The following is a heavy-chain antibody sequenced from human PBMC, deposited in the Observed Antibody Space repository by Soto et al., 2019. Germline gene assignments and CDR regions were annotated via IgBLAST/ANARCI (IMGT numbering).Heavy chain of an antibody. CDR1: GLTFSDYY. CDR2: ISGSTYTI. V-gene: IGHV3-11*01. J-gene: IGHJ6*02. CDR3: ARGGGDWNSYYGLDV. Sequence: HVQLVESGGGLIKSGGSLRLSCAASGLTFSDYYMSWIRQAPGKGLEWVSYISGSTYTIYYADSVKGRFTISRENAKNSLSPQMNSLRAEDTAGYYWARGGGDWNSYYGLDVWGQGTTVTVSS. D-gene: IGHD3-16*01.